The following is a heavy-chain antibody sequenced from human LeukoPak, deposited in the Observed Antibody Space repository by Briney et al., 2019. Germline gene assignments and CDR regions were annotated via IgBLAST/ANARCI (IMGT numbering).Heavy chain of an antibody. Sequence: GGSLRLSCAASGFTFSNYWMHWVRQRPGKGLVWVSRINPDGSSTDYADSVKGRFTISGDNAKNTLYVQMNNLRAEDTAVYYCARGYSGSYRADYWGQGTLVTVSS. CDR2: INPDGSST. V-gene: IGHV3-74*01. D-gene: IGHD1-26*01. J-gene: IGHJ4*02. CDR3: ARGYSGSYRADY. CDR1: GFTFSNYW.